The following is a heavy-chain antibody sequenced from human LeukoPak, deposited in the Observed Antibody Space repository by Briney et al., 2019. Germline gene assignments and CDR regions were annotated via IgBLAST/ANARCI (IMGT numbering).Heavy chain of an antibody. CDR3: GKATGIYGDDACDI. D-gene: IGHD3-9*01. V-gene: IGHV3-33*06. CDR2: IWYDGSTA. Sequence: GGSLRLSRGSSGFAFSRYAMHWFRQAPGKGLEWVAVIWYDGSTAYYADSVNGRFTVSRDNSNNTLFLQMNSLRAEDTAVYFCGKATGIYGDDACDIWGQGAMVIVSS. CDR1: GFAFSRYA. J-gene: IGHJ3*02.